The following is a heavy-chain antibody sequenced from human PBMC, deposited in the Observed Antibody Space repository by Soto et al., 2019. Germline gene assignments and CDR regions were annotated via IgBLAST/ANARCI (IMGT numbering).Heavy chain of an antibody. Sequence: SETLSLTCTVSGGSISSYYWSWIRQPPGKGLEWIGYIYYSGSTNYNPSLKGRVTISVDTSKNQFSLKLSSVTAADTAVYYCARSIVVVPAANYYYYGMDVWGQGTTVTVSS. V-gene: IGHV4-59*01. J-gene: IGHJ6*02. CDR1: GGSISSYY. CDR3: ARSIVVVPAANYYYYGMDV. D-gene: IGHD2-2*01. CDR2: IYYSGST.